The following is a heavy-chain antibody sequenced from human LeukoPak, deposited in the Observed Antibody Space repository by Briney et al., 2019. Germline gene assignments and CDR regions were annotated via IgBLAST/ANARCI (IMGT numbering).Heavy chain of an antibody. V-gene: IGHV4-39*01. D-gene: IGHD2-21*02. Sequence: SETLSLTCTVSGGSISSSRYYWGWIRQPPGNGLEWIGSIYYSGTTHYNPSLKSRVTISVDTSKNQFFLKLSSVTAADTAVYYCARPFCGGGCSPLGDWGQGTLVAVSS. CDR2: IYYSGTT. J-gene: IGHJ4*02. CDR3: ARPFCGGGCSPLGD. CDR1: GGSISSSRYY.